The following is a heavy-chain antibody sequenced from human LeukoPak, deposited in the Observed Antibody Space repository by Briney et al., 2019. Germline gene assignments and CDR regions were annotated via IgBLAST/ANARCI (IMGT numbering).Heavy chain of an antibody. CDR1: GFTFSSYY. CDR2: ISSNRSYI. J-gene: IGHJ4*02. CDR3: TRAPTSEQQLQFDY. D-gene: IGHD6-13*01. V-gene: IGHV3-21*01. Sequence: GGSLRLSCVVSGFTFSSYYMNWVRQAPGKGLEWVSSISSNRSYIYYADSVKGRFTISRDNAKNSLYLQMNSLRAEDTAVYYCTRAPTSEQQLQFDYWGQGTLVTVSS.